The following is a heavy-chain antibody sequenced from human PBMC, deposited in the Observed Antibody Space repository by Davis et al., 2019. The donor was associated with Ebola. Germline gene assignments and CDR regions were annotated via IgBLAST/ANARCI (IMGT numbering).Heavy chain of an antibody. J-gene: IGHJ4*02. D-gene: IGHD3-10*01. Sequence: PGGSLRLSCAASGFIVSSKYMSWVRQAPGRGLEWVSVIYSAGTTYYADSVKGRFTISRDNSKNTLYLQMSSLRAEDTAIYYCATHMGHYDSGDYWGQGTLVTVSS. CDR1: GFIVSSKY. CDR2: IYSAGTT. V-gene: IGHV3-53*01. CDR3: ATHMGHYDSGDY.